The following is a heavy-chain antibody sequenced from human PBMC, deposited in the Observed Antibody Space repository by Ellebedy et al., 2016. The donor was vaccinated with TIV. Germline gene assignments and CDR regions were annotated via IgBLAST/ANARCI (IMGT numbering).Heavy chain of an antibody. D-gene: IGHD6-13*01. CDR1: GYTFTTYY. J-gene: IGHJ6*02. Sequence: AASVKVSCKAAGYTFTTYYIHWVRQAPGQGLEWMGIINSSGGSTSYAQKFQGRVNMTRDTSTSTVYMELNSLRSEDTAVYYCARDDTYSNSPYGMDVWGQGTTITVSS. CDR2: INSSGGST. V-gene: IGHV1-46*01. CDR3: ARDDTYSNSPYGMDV.